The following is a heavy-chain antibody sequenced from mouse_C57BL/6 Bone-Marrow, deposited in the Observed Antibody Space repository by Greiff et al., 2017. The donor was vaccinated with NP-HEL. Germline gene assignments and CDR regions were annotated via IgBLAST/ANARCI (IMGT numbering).Heavy chain of an antibody. Sequence: VKLMESGAELARPGASVKLSCKASGYTFTSYGISWVKQRTGQGLEWIGEIYPRSGNTYYNETFKGKATLTADQTYSTSYMGLRSLTSEDSAVYFCARDEIYYYGSSYPYYYAMDYWGQGTSVTVSS. CDR3: ARDEIYYYGSSYPYYYAMDY. V-gene: IGHV1-81*01. D-gene: IGHD1-1*01. CDR1: GYTFTSYG. J-gene: IGHJ4*01. CDR2: IYPRSGNT.